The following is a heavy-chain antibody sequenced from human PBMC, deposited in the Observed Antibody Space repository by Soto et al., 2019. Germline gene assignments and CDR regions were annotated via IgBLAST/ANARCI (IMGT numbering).Heavy chain of an antibody. V-gene: IGHV3-23*01. Sequence: GGSLGLSCVTSGFSFSPYAMSWVRQAPGKGLEWVSGIRGSGSNTYYADSVKGRFTISRDNSRNTMFLQMKSLRAEDAAIYFFTRALTLHFDSRGQGALVTVSS. D-gene: IGHD3-16*01. CDR2: IRGSGSNT. CDR3: TRALTLHFDS. CDR1: GFSFSPYA. J-gene: IGHJ5*02.